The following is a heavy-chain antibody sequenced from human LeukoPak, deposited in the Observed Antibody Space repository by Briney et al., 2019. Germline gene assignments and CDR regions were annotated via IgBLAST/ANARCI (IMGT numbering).Heavy chain of an antibody. CDR3: ARENTRTKYFDY. CDR2: IQQDGSEK. CDR1: GFTFSSYW. D-gene: IGHD1-1*01. Sequence: GGSLRLSCAASGFTFSSYWMSWVRRAPGKGLEGVANIQQDGSEKYYVDSVKGRFTISRDNAKNSLYLQINSLRAEDTAVYYCARENTRTKYFDYWGQGTLVTVSS. V-gene: IGHV3-7*01. J-gene: IGHJ4*02.